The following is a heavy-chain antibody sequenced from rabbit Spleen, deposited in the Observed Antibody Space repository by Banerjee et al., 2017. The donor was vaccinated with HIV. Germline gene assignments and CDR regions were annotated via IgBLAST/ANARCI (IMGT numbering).Heavy chain of an antibody. CDR1: GFSFSSNDY. CDR2: IDPLFGIT. Sequence: QSLEESGGDLVKPEGSLTLTCTASGFSFSSNDYMNWVRQAPGKGLEWIGYIDPLFGITYYANWVNGRFSISRENAQNTVFLQMTSLTAADTATYFCARDGAGGSYFALWGPGTLVTVS. CDR3: ARDGAGGSYFAL. J-gene: IGHJ4*01. D-gene: IGHD8-1*01. V-gene: IGHV1S40*01.